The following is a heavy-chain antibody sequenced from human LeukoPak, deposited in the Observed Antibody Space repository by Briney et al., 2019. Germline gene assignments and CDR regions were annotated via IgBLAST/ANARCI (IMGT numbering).Heavy chain of an antibody. J-gene: IGHJ5*02. CDR1: GGSISSYY. V-gene: IGHV4-59*01. Sequence: SETLSLTCTVSGGSISSYYWSWIRQPPGKRPEWNGNIYYSGSTNYNPSLKSRVTISVDTSKNQFSLKLSSVTAADTAVYYCARGRYSKAYAADWFDPWGQGTLVTVSS. CDR3: ARGRYSKAYAADWFDP. D-gene: IGHD6-25*01. CDR2: IYYSGST.